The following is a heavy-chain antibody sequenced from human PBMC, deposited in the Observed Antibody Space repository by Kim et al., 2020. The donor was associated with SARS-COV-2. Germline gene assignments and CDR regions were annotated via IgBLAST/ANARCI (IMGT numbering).Heavy chain of an antibody. V-gene: IGHV1-18*01. J-gene: IGHJ5*02. D-gene: IGHD3-10*01. Sequence: YAQKLQGRVTMTTDTSTSTAYMELRSLRSDDTAVYYCARDRGDFPDWFDPWGQGTLVTVSS. CDR3: ARDRGDFPDWFDP.